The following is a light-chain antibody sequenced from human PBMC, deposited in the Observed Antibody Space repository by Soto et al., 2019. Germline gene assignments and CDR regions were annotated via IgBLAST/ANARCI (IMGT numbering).Light chain of an antibody. CDR2: DVS. Sequence: QSALTQPASVSGSPGQSIAISCTGTSSDVGAYNYVSWYQQHPGKAPKLMIYDVSNRLSGVSDRFSGSKSGNTASLTISWLQAEDEADYYCSSYTNSGNYVFGTGTKVTVL. J-gene: IGLJ1*01. CDR3: SSYTNSGNYV. CDR1: SSDVGAYNY. V-gene: IGLV2-14*01.